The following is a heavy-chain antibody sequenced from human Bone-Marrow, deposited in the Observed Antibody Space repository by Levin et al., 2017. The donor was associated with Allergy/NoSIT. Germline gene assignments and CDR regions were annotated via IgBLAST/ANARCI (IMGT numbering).Heavy chain of an antibody. Sequence: GESLKISCKASGYTFISYDINWVRQATGQGLEWMGWMNPSSGNTDYAQRFQGRVTMTRNTSISTAYMELSSLRSEDTAVYYCARGHWFDHYYYNLDVWGQGTTVTVSS. CDR1: GYTFISYD. CDR3: ARGHWFDHYYYNLDV. D-gene: IGHD3-9*01. V-gene: IGHV1-8*01. CDR2: MNPSSGNT. J-gene: IGHJ6*02.